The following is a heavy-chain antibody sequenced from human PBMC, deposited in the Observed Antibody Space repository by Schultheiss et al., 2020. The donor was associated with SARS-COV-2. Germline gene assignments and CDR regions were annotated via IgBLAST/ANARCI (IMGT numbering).Heavy chain of an antibody. D-gene: IGHD1-1*01. Sequence: GGSLRLSCAASGFTFSSYGMHWVRQAPGKGLEWVAVIWYDGSNKYYADSVKGRFTISRDNSKNTLYLQMNSLRAEDTAVYYCARGGLRRNNCKDYWGQGTLVTVSS. CDR1: GFTFSSYG. CDR3: ARGGLRRNNCKDY. J-gene: IGHJ4*02. V-gene: IGHV3-33*01. CDR2: IWYDGSNK.